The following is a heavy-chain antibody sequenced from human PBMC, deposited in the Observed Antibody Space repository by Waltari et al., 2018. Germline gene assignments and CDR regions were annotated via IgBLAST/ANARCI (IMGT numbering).Heavy chain of an antibody. D-gene: IGHD3-3*01. CDR2: IDDDGSSE. CDR3: ASDCCGSGYRIHY. J-gene: IGHJ4*02. CDR1: GFTFGRHW. V-gene: IGHV3-74*01. Sequence: DVHLVESVGGLVQPRGSLRLSWTVSGFTFGRHWMHWVSQVPGKGLVCISRIDDDGSSEIYADSVKGRFTVSRDNAKNTLYLEMNNLKAEDTAVYYCASDCCGSGYRIHYWGQGTLVNVSS.